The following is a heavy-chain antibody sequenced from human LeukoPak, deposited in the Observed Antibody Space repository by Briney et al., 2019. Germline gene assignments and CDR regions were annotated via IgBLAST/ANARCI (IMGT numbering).Heavy chain of an antibody. CDR1: GGSISSYY. D-gene: IGHD6-19*01. V-gene: IGHV4-59*08. CDR2: IYYSGST. J-gene: IGHJ5*02. CDR3: ARHSSSGWYVDWFDP. Sequence: SETLSLTCTVSGGSISSYYWSWIRQPPGKGLEWIGYIYYSGSTNYNPSPKSRVTISVDTSKNQFSLKLSSVTAADTAVYYCARHSSSGWYVDWFDPWGQGTLVTVSS.